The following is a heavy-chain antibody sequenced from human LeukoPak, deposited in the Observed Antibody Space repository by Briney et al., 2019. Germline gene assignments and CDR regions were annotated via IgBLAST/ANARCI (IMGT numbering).Heavy chain of an antibody. Sequence: GGSLRLSCAASGFTFSSDCMSWGRQAPGKGLELVANIKQDGSEKYYVDSVKGRFTISRDNAKNSLYLQMNSLRAEDTAVYYCARDDTVTTRVGFIDWGQGTLVTVSS. CDR2: IKQDGSEK. J-gene: IGHJ4*02. CDR1: GFTFSSDC. V-gene: IGHV3-7*01. D-gene: IGHD4-17*01. CDR3: ARDDTVTTRVGFID.